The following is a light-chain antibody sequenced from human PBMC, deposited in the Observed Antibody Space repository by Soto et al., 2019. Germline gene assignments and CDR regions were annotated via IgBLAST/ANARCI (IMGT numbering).Light chain of an antibody. J-gene: IGKJ4*01. CDR2: GAS. Sequence: EIVLTQSPATLSLSPGERATLSCRASQSVGNNLAWYQQKPGQAPGLLIYGASTRATGIPARFSGSGSGTDFTLTISSLEPEDFAVYYCQQHANWPLTVGGGTKVEIK. CDR1: QSVGNN. CDR3: QQHANWPLT. V-gene: IGKV3-11*01.